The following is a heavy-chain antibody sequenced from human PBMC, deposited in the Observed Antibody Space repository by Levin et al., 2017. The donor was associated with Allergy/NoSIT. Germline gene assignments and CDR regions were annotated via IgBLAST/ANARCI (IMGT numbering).Heavy chain of an antibody. Sequence: ASVKVSCKASGYTFTGYYMHWVRQAPGQGLEWMGWINPNSGGTNYAQKFQGRVTMTRDTSISTAYMELSRLRSDDTAVYYCARDETPSGYCSSTSCYGAFDIWGQGTMVTVSS. D-gene: IGHD2-2*01. CDR3: ARDETPSGYCSSTSCYGAFDI. V-gene: IGHV1-2*02. CDR1: GYTFTGYY. J-gene: IGHJ3*02. CDR2: INPNSGGT.